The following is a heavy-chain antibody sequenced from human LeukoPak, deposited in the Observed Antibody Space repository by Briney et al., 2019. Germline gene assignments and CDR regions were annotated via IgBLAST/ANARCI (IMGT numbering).Heavy chain of an antibody. Sequence: SETLSLTCTVSGGSISSSSYYWGWIRQPPGKGLEWIGSIYYSGSTYYNPSLKSRVTISVDTSKNQFSLKLSSVTAADTAVYYCARYKLSSSWYPYYFDYWGQGTLVTVSS. CDR3: ARYKLSSSWYPYYFDY. D-gene: IGHD6-13*01. V-gene: IGHV4-39*07. J-gene: IGHJ4*02. CDR2: IYYSGST. CDR1: GGSISSSSYY.